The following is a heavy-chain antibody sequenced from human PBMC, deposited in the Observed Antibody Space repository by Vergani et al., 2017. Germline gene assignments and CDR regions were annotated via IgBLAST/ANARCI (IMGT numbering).Heavy chain of an antibody. CDR2: IYYSGST. D-gene: IGHD3-3*01. CDR1: GGSISSYY. CDR3: ARMYYDFWSGYYANGAFDI. Sequence: QVQLQESGPGLVKPSETLSLTCTVSGGSISSYYWSWIRQPPGKGLEWIGYIYYSGSTNYNPSLKSRVTISVDTSKNQFSLKLSSVTAADTAVYYCARMYYDFWSGYYANGAFDIWGQGTMVTVSS. J-gene: IGHJ3*02. V-gene: IGHV4-59*12.